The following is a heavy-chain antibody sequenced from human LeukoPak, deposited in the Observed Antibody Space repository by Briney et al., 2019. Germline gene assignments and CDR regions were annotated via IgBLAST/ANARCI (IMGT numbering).Heavy chain of an antibody. CDR2: IYYSWST. D-gene: IGHD3-16*02. CDR3: ARTYYDYVWGSYRQLVFDY. CDR1: GGSISSYY. V-gene: IGHV4-59*01. Sequence: PSETLSLTCTVSGGSISSYYWSWIRQPPGKGLEWIGYIYYSWSTNYNPSLKSRVTISVDTSKNQFSLKLSSVTAADTAVYYCARTYYDYVWGSYRQLVFDYWGQGTLVTVSS. J-gene: IGHJ4*02.